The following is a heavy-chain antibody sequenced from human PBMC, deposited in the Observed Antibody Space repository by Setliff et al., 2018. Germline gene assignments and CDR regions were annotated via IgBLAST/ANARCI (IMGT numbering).Heavy chain of an antibody. J-gene: IGHJ4*02. CDR3: VRSWGGGIAAVDY. Sequence: SETLSLTCTVSGGSISSSYYYWGWIRQPPGKGLEWIGTISYGGTTYSNPSLKSRVTISVDTSKNQFSLKLSSVTAADTAIYYCVRSWGGGIAAVDYWGQGTLVTVSS. D-gene: IGHD6-13*01. V-gene: IGHV4-39*07. CDR2: ISYGGTT. CDR1: GGSISSSYYY.